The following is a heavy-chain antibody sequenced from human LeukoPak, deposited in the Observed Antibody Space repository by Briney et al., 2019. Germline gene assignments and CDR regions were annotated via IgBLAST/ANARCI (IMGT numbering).Heavy chain of an antibody. CDR2: ISGRGGST. D-gene: IGHD3-10*01. CDR3: AKGGMVRGEYDY. V-gene: IGHV3-23*01. J-gene: IGHJ4*02. Sequence: PGGSLRLSCAASGFTFSSYVMGWVRQAPGKGLEWVSGISGRGGSTYYADLVERRFTISRDNSKNTLYLQMNTLRVEDTAVYYCAKGGMVRGEYDYWGRGSLVAVSS. CDR1: GFTFSSYV.